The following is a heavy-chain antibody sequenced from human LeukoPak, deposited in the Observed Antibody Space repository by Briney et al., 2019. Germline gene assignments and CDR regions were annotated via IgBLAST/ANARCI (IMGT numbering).Heavy chain of an antibody. D-gene: IGHD3-10*01. CDR1: GYTFTSYY. CDR2: MNPNSGNT. V-gene: IGHV1-8*03. CDR3: ARDYGSGSYYNSFDY. Sequence: ASVKLSCKASGYTFTSYYIHWVRQATGQGLEWMGWMNPNSGNTGYAQKFQGRVTITRNTSISTAYMELSSLRSEDTAVYYCARDYGSGSYYNSFDYWGQGTLVTVSS. J-gene: IGHJ4*02.